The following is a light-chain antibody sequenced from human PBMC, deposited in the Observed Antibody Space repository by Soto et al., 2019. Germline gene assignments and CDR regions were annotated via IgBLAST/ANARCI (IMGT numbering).Light chain of an antibody. V-gene: IGLV3-21*04. CDR2: YDS. Sequence: SYELTQPPSVSVAPGKTARITCGGNNIGSKSVHWYQQKPGQAPVLVIYYDSDRPSGIPERFSGSSSGNTATLTISRVEAGDEADYYCQVWDSSSDPGVFGGGTKLTVL. CDR1: NIGSKS. CDR3: QVWDSSSDPGV. J-gene: IGLJ3*02.